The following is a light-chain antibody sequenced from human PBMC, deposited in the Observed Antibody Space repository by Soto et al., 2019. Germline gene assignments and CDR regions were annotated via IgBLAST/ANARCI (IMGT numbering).Light chain of an antibody. J-gene: IGKJ1*01. CDR3: QQYDNWPT. CDR2: GAS. CDR1: QSIGSN. V-gene: IGKV3-15*01. Sequence: IVVTQSPATLSVSPGERATLSFRASQSIGSNVAWYQQKPGQAPSLLIYGASSRVTGIPARFSGSGSGTEFTLPISSLQSEDFAVYSCQQYDNWPTFGQGTKVDIK.